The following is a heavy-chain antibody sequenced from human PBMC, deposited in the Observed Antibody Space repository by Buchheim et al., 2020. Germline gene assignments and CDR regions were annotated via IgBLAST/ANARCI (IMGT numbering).Heavy chain of an antibody. CDR3: ARHRTVTGNSLSDY. D-gene: IGHD4-23*01. V-gene: IGHV4-39*01. CDR1: GGSISSGSYY. Sequence: QLQLQESGPGLVKPSETLSLTCTVSGGSISSGSYYWGWIRQSPGKGLEWIAIIGHTGDTYYSPSLQSRVTISVDTSKNQFSLKLSSVTAADTAVYYCARHRTVTGNSLSDYWGQGTL. CDR2: IGHTGDT. J-gene: IGHJ4*02.